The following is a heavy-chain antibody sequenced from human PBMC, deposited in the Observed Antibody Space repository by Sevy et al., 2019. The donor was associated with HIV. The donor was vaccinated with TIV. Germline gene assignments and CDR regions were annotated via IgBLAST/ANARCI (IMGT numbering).Heavy chain of an antibody. CDR3: AKDQDDFDAFDI. J-gene: IGHJ3*02. CDR2: ISGSGGST. D-gene: IGHD3-3*01. Sequence: QQLGGLRLSCAASGFTFSNYAMSWVRQAPGKGLEWVSAISGSGGSTYYADSVKGRFTISRDNSKNTLYLQMNSLRAEDTAVYYCAKDQDDFDAFDIWGQGTMVTVSS. CDR1: GFTFSNYA. V-gene: IGHV3-23*01.